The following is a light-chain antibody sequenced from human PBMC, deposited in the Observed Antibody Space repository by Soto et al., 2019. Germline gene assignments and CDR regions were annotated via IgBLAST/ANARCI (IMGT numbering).Light chain of an antibody. CDR1: QSISSSY. CDR3: QQYGRSPPSWT. J-gene: IGKJ1*01. V-gene: IGKV3-20*01. Sequence: EIVLTQSPGTLSLSPGERATLSCRASQSISSSYLAWYQQKPGQPPRLLISNASSRATGIPDRFSGSGSGSDFTLTISSLEPEGFAVYYCQQYGRSPPSWTFGQGTKVEIK. CDR2: NAS.